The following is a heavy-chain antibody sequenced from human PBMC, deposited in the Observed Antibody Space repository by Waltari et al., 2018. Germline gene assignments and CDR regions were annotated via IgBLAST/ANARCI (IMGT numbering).Heavy chain of an antibody. D-gene: IGHD6-19*01. CDR1: GFTVSSNY. CDR3: ARGVGIAVKKYYYYYGMDV. V-gene: IGHV3-53*01. CDR2: IYSGGNT. Sequence: EVQLVESGGGLIQPGGSLRLSCAASGFTVSSNYMSWVRQAPGKGLEWVSFIYSGGNTYYADSVKGRFTISRDNSKNTLYLQMNSLRAEDTAVYYCARGVGIAVKKYYYYYGMDVWGQGTTVTVSS. J-gene: IGHJ6*02.